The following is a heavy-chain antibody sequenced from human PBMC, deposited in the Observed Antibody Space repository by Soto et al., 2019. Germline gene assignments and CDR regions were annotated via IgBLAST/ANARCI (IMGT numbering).Heavy chain of an antibody. CDR2: ISANIIST. D-gene: IGHD2-15*01. Sequence: EVQLLESGGGLVQPGGSLSLSCAASGFNFNSHAMTWVRQAPGKGLEWVSTISANIISTYYADSVKGRFTISRDNSKNTLYLQMSSLRVEDTAVYHCARVDTPTVRVGMDVWGQGTTVTVSS. CDR1: GFNFNSHA. J-gene: IGHJ6*02. V-gene: IGHV3-23*01. CDR3: ARVDTPTVRVGMDV.